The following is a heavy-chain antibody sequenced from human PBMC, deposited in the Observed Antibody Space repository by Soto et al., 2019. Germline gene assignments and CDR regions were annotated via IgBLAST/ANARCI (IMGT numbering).Heavy chain of an antibody. D-gene: IGHD2-15*01. V-gene: IGHV3-21*01. J-gene: IGHJ6*02. CDR2: ITSGSYYI. CDR1: GFTFSSYT. CDR3: ARGTYCSGGRGDEQYGMDV. Sequence: EVQLVESGGGLVKPGGSLRLSCAASGFTFSSYTMNWVRQAPGKGLEWVSSITSGSYYIYYADSVRGRFTISRDNAKNSRYLQMNSLTAEDTALYYCARGTYCSGGRGDEQYGMDVWGQGTNVTVS.